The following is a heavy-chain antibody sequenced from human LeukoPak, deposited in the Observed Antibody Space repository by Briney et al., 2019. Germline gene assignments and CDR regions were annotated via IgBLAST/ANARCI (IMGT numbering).Heavy chain of an antibody. Sequence: SQTLSLTCTVSGGSISSGSYYWSWIRQPPGKGLEWIGYIYYSGSTNYNPSLKSRVTVSVDTSKNQFSLKLSSVTAADTAVYYCARLHVGGSGYYFFDYWGQGTLVTVSS. CDR1: GGSISSGSYY. CDR2: IYYSGST. CDR3: ARLHVGGSGYYFFDY. D-gene: IGHD5-12*01. J-gene: IGHJ4*02. V-gene: IGHV4-61*01.